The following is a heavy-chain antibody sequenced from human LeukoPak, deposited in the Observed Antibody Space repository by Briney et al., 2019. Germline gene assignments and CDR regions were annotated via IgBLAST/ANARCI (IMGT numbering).Heavy chain of an antibody. V-gene: IGHV3-30*19. D-gene: IGHD6-19*01. Sequence: TGGSLRLSCAASGFTFSSYGMHWVRQAPGKGLEWGAVITYDGSNKYYADSVKGRFTISRDNSKNTLYLQMNSLRADDTAMYYCARTSYSSGWSPFDYWGQGTLVTVSS. J-gene: IGHJ4*02. CDR3: ARTSYSSGWSPFDY. CDR2: ITYDGSNK. CDR1: GFTFSSYG.